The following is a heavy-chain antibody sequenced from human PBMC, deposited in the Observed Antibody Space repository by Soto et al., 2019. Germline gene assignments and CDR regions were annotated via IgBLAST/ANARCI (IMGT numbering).Heavy chain of an antibody. CDR2: ISYDGSNK. CDR1: GFTFRSYA. CDR3: ARVPWDDISGPFDY. V-gene: IGHV3-30-3*01. J-gene: IGHJ4*02. D-gene: IGHD3-22*01. Sequence: PGGSLRLSCAASGFTFRSYAMHWVRQAPGKGLEWVAVISYDGSNKYYADSVKGRFTISRDNSKNTLYLQMNSLRAEDTAVYYWARVPWDDISGPFDYWGQGTLVTVSS.